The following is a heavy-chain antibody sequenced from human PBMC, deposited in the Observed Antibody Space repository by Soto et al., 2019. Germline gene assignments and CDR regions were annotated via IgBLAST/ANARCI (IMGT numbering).Heavy chain of an antibody. CDR3: AKEPHSLLRFLEWLPYYFDY. Sequence: GGSLRLSCAASGFTFSSYAMSWVRQAPGKGLEWVSAISGSGGSTYYADSVKGRFTISRDNSKNTLYLQMNSLRAEDTAVYYCAKEPHSLLRFLEWLPYYFDYWGQGTLVTVSS. J-gene: IGHJ4*02. V-gene: IGHV3-23*01. D-gene: IGHD3-3*01. CDR1: GFTFSSYA. CDR2: ISGSGGST.